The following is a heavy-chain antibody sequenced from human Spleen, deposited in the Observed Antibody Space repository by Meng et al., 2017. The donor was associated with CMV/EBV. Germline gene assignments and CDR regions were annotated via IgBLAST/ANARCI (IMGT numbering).Heavy chain of an antibody. J-gene: IGHJ6*02. Sequence: AGSLGLSCAASGYSLGSYGKSWVRQAPGKGLEWVAHIWNDGSKKYYADSVKGRVTISRDNSKSMLYLQMDSLKAKDTAVYFCARGRLPAAIFDSGMDGWGQGTPVTVSS. CDR2: IWNDGSKK. CDR3: ARGRLPAAIFDSGMDG. CDR1: GYSLGSYG. D-gene: IGHD2-2*01. V-gene: IGHV3-41*02.